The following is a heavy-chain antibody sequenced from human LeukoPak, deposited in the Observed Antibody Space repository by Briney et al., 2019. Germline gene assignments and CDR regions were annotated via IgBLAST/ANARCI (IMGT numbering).Heavy chain of an antibody. V-gene: IGHV4-61*02. J-gene: IGHJ3*02. CDR1: GDSISSSNSY. CDR3: ARDRGQHMWDGYNPPDAFDI. CDR2: IYTSGST. Sequence: SETLSLTCTVSGDSISSSNSYQGWIRQPAGKGLEWIGRIYTSGSTNYNPSLKSRVTMSVDTSKNQFSLKLSSVTAADTAVYYCARDRGQHMWDGYNPPDAFDIWGQGTMVTVSS. D-gene: IGHD5-24*01.